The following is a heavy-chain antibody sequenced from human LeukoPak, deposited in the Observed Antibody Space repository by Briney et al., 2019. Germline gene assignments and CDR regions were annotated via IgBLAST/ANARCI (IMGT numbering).Heavy chain of an antibody. CDR3: ATDRGRFGETHRGICIY. CDR2: FDPEDGET. V-gene: IGHV1-24*01. D-gene: IGHD3-10*01. J-gene: IGHJ4*02. CDR1: GYTLTELS. Sequence: GASVKVSCKVSGYTLTELSMHWVRQAPGKGLEWMGGFDPEDGETIYAQKFQGRVTMTGDTSTDTAYMELSSLRSEDTAVYYCATDRGRFGETHRGICIYWGQGTLVTVSS.